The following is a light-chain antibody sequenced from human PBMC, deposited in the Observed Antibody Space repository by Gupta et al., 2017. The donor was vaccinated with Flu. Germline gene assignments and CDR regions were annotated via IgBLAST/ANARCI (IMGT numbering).Light chain of an antibody. CDR1: SSNIGSNT. J-gene: IGLJ3*02. CDR3: AAWDDSLNGWV. V-gene: IGLV1-44*01. CDR2: SNN. Sequence: QSVLTQPPSASGTPGQRVTISCSGSSSNIGSNTVNWYQQLPGTAPKLLIYSNNQRPSGVPDRFSGSKSGTSASLAISGLQSEDEADYYCAAWDDSLNGWVFGRDQADRP.